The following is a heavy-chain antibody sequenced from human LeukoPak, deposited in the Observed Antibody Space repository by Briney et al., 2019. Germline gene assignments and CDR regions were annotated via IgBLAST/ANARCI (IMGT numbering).Heavy chain of an antibody. CDR2: ISSSGGTM. J-gene: IGHJ4*02. CDR3: ARAPYGSGSHFDY. V-gene: IGHV3-48*03. Sequence: GGSLRLSCEASGFTVSSFEINWVRQAPGKGLEWVSYISSSGGTMDYADSVKGRFTISRDNAKNSLYLQMNSLRAEDTALYHCARAPYGSGSHFDYWGQGTLVTVSS. D-gene: IGHD3-10*01. CDR1: GFTVSSFE.